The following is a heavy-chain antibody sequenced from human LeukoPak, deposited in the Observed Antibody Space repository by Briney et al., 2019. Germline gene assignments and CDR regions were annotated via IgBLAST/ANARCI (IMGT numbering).Heavy chain of an antibody. CDR1: GFTFSSYA. Sequence: GGSLRLSCAASGFTFSSYAMSWVRQAPGKGLEWVSAISGSGGSTYYADSVKGRFTISRDNSKNTLYLQMNSLRAEDTAVYYCARDQVVVHAPDAFDIWGQGTMVTVSS. CDR3: ARDQVVVHAPDAFDI. J-gene: IGHJ3*02. V-gene: IGHV3-23*01. D-gene: IGHD3-22*01. CDR2: ISGSGGST.